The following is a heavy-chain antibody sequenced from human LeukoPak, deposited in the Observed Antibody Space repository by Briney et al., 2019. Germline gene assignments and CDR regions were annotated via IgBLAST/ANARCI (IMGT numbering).Heavy chain of an antibody. CDR2: FDPEDGET. J-gene: IGHJ6*02. CDR3: STAQPDCSSTSCYSIGYYYYGMDV. CDR1: GYTLTELS. V-gene: IGHV1-24*01. Sequence: ASVKVSCKVSGYTLTELSMHWLRQAPGKGLEWMGGFDPEDGETIYAQKFQGRVTMTEDTSTDTAYLELSSMRYEDTAVYYCSTAQPDCSSTSCYSIGYYYYGMDVWGQGTTVTVSS. D-gene: IGHD2-2*02.